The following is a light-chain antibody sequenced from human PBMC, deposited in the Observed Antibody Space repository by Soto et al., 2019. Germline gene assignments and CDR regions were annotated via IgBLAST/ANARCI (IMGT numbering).Light chain of an antibody. Sequence: DIVMTQSPDSLAVSLGERATINCKSSQSVLYSSSNKNTLAWYQQKPGQPPKLLIYWASTRESGIPDRFSGSESGTDYTLTISSLPAEDAAVYCCKKYYRTHWTFGQGTKVQIK. CDR2: WAS. CDR3: KKYYRTHWT. CDR1: QSVLYSSSNKNT. V-gene: IGKV4-1*01. J-gene: IGKJ1*01.